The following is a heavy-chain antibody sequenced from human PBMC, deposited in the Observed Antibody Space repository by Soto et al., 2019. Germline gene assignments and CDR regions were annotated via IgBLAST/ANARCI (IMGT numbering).Heavy chain of an antibody. J-gene: IGHJ4*02. CDR3: AVGRIAVAGIDS. V-gene: IGHV1-3*01. CDR2: INAGNGNT. Sequence: ASVKVSCKASGYRFNNYAMHWVRQAPGQRLEWMGWINAGNGNTKYSQKFQGRVIITRDTSASTAYMELSSLRSEDTAVYFCAVGRIAVAGIDSWGQGTLVTVSS. D-gene: IGHD6-19*01. CDR1: GYRFNNYA.